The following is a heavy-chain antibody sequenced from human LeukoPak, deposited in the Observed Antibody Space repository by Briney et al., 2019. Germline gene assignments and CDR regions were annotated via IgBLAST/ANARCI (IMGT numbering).Heavy chain of an antibody. CDR2: IYYSGST. J-gene: IGHJ6*03. Sequence: SETLSLTCTVSGGSISSSSYYWGWIRQPPGKGLEWIGSIYYSGSTYYNPSLKSRVTISVDTSKNQFSLKLSSVTAADTAVYYCARDSLGDDYATGWFYYYMDVWGKGTTVTIS. V-gene: IGHV4-39*07. CDR3: ARDSLGDDYATGWFYYYMDV. D-gene: IGHD3-10*01. CDR1: GGSISSSSYY.